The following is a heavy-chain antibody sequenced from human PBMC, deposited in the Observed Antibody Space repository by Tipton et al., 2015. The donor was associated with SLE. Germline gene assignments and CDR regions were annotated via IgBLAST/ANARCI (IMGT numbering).Heavy chain of an antibody. CDR1: GGSISSSSYY. CDR2: IFYSGSA. CDR3: ARNEDYYGSGNYYDNWFDP. Sequence: TLSLTCTVSGGSISSSSYYWGWIRQPPGKGLKWLGSIFYSGSAHYNPSLKSRVTISVDTSKNQFSLRLSSVTAADTAVYYCARNEDYYGSGNYYDNWFDPWGQGTLVTVSS. V-gene: IGHV4-39*01. J-gene: IGHJ5*02. D-gene: IGHD3-10*01.